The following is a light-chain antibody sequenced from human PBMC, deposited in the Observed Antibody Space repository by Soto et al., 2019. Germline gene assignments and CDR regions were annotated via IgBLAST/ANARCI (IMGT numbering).Light chain of an antibody. CDR1: QSVSSSY. J-gene: IGKJ3*01. Sequence: EIVLTQSPGTLSLSPGERATLSCRASQSVSSSYLAWYQQKPGQAPRLLIYGASGRATGIPGRFSGSGSGTDFTLTISRLEPEDFAVSYCQQYGSSPLFTFGPGTKVDIK. V-gene: IGKV3-20*01. CDR3: QQYGSSPLFT. CDR2: GAS.